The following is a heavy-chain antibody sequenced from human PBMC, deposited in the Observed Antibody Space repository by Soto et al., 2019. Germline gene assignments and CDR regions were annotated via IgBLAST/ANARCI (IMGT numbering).Heavy chain of an antibody. Sequence: GGSLRLSCTASEFTFDDYAMLWVRQAPGKGLEWVSFIRSKAHGGTTEYAASVKGRFTISRDDSKSIAFLQMNSLQTEDTALYYCTRGLRGGSYFDYWGQGTLVTVSS. J-gene: IGHJ4*02. CDR3: TRGLRGGSYFDY. CDR1: EFTFDDYA. D-gene: IGHD3-16*01. CDR2: IRSKAHGGTT. V-gene: IGHV3-49*04.